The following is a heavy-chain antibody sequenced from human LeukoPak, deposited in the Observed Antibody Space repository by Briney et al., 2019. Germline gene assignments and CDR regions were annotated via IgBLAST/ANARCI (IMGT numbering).Heavy chain of an antibody. CDR1: GFTFSSYS. V-gene: IGHV3-21*01. CDR2: ISSSGTYI. D-gene: IGHD4-23*01. Sequence: GGSLRLSCAASGFTFSSYSMNWVRQAPGKGLEWVSFISSSGTYIYYADSMKGRFTISRDNAKNSLYLQMNSLRAEDTALYYCTRNGGNSDFDYWGQGTLVTVSS. J-gene: IGHJ4*02. CDR3: TRNGGNSDFDY.